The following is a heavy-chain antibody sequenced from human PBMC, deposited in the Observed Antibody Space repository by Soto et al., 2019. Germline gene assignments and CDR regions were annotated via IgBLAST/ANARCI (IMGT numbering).Heavy chain of an antibody. CDR2: FDPEDGET. CDR3: ATDLHRARGRFDY. J-gene: IGHJ4*02. V-gene: IGHV1-24*01. Sequence: ASGKVSCKVSGYTLTELSMHWVRQAPGKGLEWMGGFDPEDGETIYAQKFQGRVTMTEDTSTDTAYMELSSLRSEDTAVYYCATDLHRARGRFDYSGQGTLVTVSS. CDR1: GYTLTELS.